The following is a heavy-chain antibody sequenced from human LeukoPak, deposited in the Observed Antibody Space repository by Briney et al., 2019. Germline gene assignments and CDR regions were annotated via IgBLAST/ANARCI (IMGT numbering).Heavy chain of an antibody. CDR2: ISGSGGST. CDR3: AKAYGYCSSTTRCWFDP. D-gene: IGHD2-2*03. V-gene: IGHV3-23*01. Sequence: PGGPLRLSCAASGFTFSSYAMSWVRQAPGKGLEWVSAISGSGGSTYYADSVKGRFTISRDNSKNTLYLQMNSLRAEDTAVYYCAKAYGYCSSTTRCWFDPWGQGTLVTVSS. J-gene: IGHJ5*02. CDR1: GFTFSSYA.